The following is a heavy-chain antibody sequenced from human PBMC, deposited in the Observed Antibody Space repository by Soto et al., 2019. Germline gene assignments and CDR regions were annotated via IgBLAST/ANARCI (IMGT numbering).Heavy chain of an antibody. CDR2: ISSSSSYT. V-gene: IGHV3-11*06. D-gene: IGHD6-13*01. Sequence: GGSLRLSCAASGFTFSDYYMSWIRQAPGKGLEWVSYISSSSSYTNYADSVKGRLTISRDNAKNSLYLQMNSLRAEDTAVYYCARAVAAAVTDYWGQGTLVTVYS. CDR1: GFTFSDYY. J-gene: IGHJ4*02. CDR3: ARAVAAAVTDY.